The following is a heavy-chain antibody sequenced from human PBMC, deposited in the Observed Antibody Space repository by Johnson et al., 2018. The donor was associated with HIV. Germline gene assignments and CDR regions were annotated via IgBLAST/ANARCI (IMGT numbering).Heavy chain of an antibody. Sequence: VQLVESGGGLVQPGGSLRLSCAASGFTFSSYWMSWVRQAPGKGLEWVANIKQDGSEKYYVDSVKGRFTICRDNAKNSLYLQMNSLRAEDTAVYYCARDLLGMDDAFDIWGQGTMVTVSS. V-gene: IGHV3-7*01. CDR2: IKQDGSEK. J-gene: IGHJ3*02. CDR1: GFTFSSYW. D-gene: IGHD7-27*01. CDR3: ARDLLGMDDAFDI.